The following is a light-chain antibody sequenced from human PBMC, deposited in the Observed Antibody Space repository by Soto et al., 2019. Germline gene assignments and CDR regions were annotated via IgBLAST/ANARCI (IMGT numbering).Light chain of an antibody. CDR2: DVS. CDR1: SSDVGGHDY. CDR3: SSYTSSSTYV. J-gene: IGLJ1*01. V-gene: IGLV2-14*01. Sequence: QSALTQPASVSGSPGQSITISCTGTSSDVGGHDYVSWYQQHPGKAPKLMIYDVSNRPSGVSNRFSGSKSGNTASLTISGLQAEDEADYYCSSYTSSSTYVFGTGNKLTVL.